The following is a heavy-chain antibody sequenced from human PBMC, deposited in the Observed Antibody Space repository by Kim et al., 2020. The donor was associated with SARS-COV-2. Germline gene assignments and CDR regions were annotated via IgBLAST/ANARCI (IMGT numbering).Heavy chain of an antibody. Sequence: GGSLRLSCAASGFTFSSYAMSWVRQAPGKGLEWVSAISGSGGSTYYADSVKGRFTISRDNSKNTLYLQMNSLRAEDTAVYYCAKATLDYGGNPYWYFDLWGRGTLVTVSS. D-gene: IGHD4-17*01. CDR1: GFTFSSYA. V-gene: IGHV3-23*01. CDR3: AKATLDYGGNPYWYFDL. CDR2: ISGSGGST. J-gene: IGHJ2*01.